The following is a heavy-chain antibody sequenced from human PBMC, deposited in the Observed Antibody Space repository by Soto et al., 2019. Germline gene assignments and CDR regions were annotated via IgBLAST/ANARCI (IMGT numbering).Heavy chain of an antibody. D-gene: IGHD5-12*01. CDR2: IWYDGSNK. CDR3: ARDRYGDYVPFDY. Sequence: QVQLVESGGGVVQPGRSLRLSCAASGFTFSSYGMHWVRQAPGKGLEWVAVIWYDGSNKYYADSVKGRFTISRDNSKNTLYLPMNSLRAEDTAVYYCARDRYGDYVPFDYWGQGTLVTVSS. CDR1: GFTFSSYG. V-gene: IGHV3-33*01. J-gene: IGHJ4*02.